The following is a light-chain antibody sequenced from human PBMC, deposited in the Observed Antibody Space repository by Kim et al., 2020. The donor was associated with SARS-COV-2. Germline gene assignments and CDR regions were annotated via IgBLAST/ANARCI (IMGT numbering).Light chain of an antibody. CDR1: QGIRYD. Sequence: ASVGDTVTITCRASQGIRYDLGWYQQKPGKAPNVLIYAASNLPDGVPSRFSGSGSGTDFTLTISSLQPEDFATYYCLQDYNYPWTFGQGTKVDIK. V-gene: IGKV1-6*01. J-gene: IGKJ1*01. CDR2: AAS. CDR3: LQDYNYPWT.